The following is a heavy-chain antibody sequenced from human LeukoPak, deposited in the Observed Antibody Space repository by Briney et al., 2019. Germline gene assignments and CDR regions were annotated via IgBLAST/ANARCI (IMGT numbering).Heavy chain of an antibody. D-gene: IGHD3-3*01. J-gene: IGHJ5*02. CDR3: ARVDYLYDFWSGYSPRWFDP. CDR2: IYYSGST. V-gene: IGHV4-39*01. Sequence: PSETLSLTCTVSGGSISSSSYYWGWIRQPPGKGLEWIGSIYYSGSTYYNPSLKSRVTISVDTSKNQFSLKLSSVTAADTAVYYCARVDYLYDFWSGYSPRWFDPWGQGTLVTVSS. CDR1: GGSISSSSYY.